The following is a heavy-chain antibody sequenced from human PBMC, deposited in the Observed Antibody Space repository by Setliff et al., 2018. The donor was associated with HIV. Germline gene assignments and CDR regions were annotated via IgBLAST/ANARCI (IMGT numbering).Heavy chain of an antibody. Sequence: GGSLRLSCAASGFTFSSYSMNWVRQAPGKGLEWVSSISSSSTYIYYADSMKGRFTISRDNAKNSLFLQMNSLRAEDTAVYYCARDSYGPSSFDYWGQGILVTVSS. CDR1: GFTFSSYS. D-gene: IGHD5-18*01. J-gene: IGHJ4*02. CDR3: ARDSYGPSSFDY. CDR2: ISSSSTYI. V-gene: IGHV3-21*01.